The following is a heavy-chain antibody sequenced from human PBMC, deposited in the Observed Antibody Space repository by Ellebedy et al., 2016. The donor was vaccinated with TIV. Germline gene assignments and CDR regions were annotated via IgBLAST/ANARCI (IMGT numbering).Heavy chain of an antibody. Sequence: GESLKISXAASGFTFDDYGMSWVRQAPGKGLEWVSGINWNGGSTGYADSVKGRFTISRDNAKNTLFLQMNSLRVEHTAVFYCASLESYGFDQWGQGTLVTVSS. CDR3: ASLESYGFDQ. CDR2: INWNGGST. V-gene: IGHV3-20*04. J-gene: IGHJ4*02. CDR1: GFTFDDYG. D-gene: IGHD3-16*01.